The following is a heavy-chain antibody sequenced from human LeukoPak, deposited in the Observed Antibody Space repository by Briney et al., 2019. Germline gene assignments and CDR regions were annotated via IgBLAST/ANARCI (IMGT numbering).Heavy chain of an antibody. CDR1: GFTFSTYG. CDR2: IWYDGNNK. D-gene: IGHD3-10*01. V-gene: IGHV3-33*01. Sequence: GRSLRLSCAASGFTFSTYGMQWVRQAPGKGLEWVALIWYDGNNKYYADSVKGRFTISRDNSKNTLYLQMNSLRAEDTAVYYCATDQMYYYGSRSYSPFNHWGQGTLVTVSS. CDR3: ATDQMYYYGSRSYSPFNH. J-gene: IGHJ4*02.